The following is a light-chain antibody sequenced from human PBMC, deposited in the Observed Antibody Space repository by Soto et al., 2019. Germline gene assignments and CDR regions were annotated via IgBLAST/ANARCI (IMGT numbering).Light chain of an antibody. CDR3: LQDYDYPRT. Sequence: AIQMTQSPSSLSASVGDRVTITCRASQDIRNELGWYQQRPGKAPKLLIYGSLRLESGVPSRFSGSGSGTDFTLTISSLQPEDFATYYCLQDYDYPRTFGQGTKVEIK. J-gene: IGKJ1*01. CDR2: GSL. CDR1: QDIRNE. V-gene: IGKV1-6*01.